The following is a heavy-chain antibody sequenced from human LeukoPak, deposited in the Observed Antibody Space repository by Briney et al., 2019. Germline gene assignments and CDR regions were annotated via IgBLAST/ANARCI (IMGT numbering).Heavy chain of an antibody. V-gene: IGHV3-23*01. CDR3: AKHPVSLVIRAPGVDI. J-gene: IGHJ3*02. CDR1: GFTFSSHG. D-gene: IGHD3-22*01. Sequence: GGSLRLSCAASGFTFSSHGMSWVRQAPGKGLEWVSAISGSGGSTYYADSVKGRFTIPRDNSKNTLYLQMNSLRAEDTAVYYCAKHPVSLVIRAPGVDIWGQGTMVTVSS. CDR2: ISGSGGST.